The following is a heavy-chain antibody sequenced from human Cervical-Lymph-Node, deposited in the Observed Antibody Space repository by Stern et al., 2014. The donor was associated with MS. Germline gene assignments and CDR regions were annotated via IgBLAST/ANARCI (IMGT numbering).Heavy chain of an antibody. D-gene: IGHD4-23*01. V-gene: IGHV3-23*04. CDR2: IISSGGIT. CDR3: AKVAYSGNALDY. Sequence: EVQLVESGGGLVQPGGSLRLSCAASEFTFSAYSMTWVRQAPEKGLEWVSTIISSGGITYYADSVKGRFTISRDNSKNTLTLQMKSLRAEDTAVYFCAKVAYSGNALDYWGQGTLVTVSS. J-gene: IGHJ4*02. CDR1: EFTFSAYS.